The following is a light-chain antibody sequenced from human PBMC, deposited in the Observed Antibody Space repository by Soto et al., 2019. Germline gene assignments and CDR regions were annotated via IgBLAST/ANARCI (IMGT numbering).Light chain of an antibody. CDR1: QSVGSN. Sequence: ERVMTQSPATLSVSPGERATLSCRASQSVGSNLAWYQQKPGQAPRLLIFGASSRATGVPARFSSSGSGTEFTLTINSLQSEDFAVYFCQQYDNLPLTFGPGTKVDIK. CDR2: GAS. J-gene: IGKJ3*01. CDR3: QQYDNLPLT. V-gene: IGKV3-15*01.